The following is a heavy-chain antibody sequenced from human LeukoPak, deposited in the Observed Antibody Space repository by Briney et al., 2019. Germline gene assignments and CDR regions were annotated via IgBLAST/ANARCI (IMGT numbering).Heavy chain of an antibody. CDR2: IYYSGST. Sequence: SETLSLTCTVSGYSISSDYYWGWIRQPPGKGLEWIGYIYYSGSTNYNPSLKSRVTVSVDTSKNQFSLKLSSVTAADTAVYYCARVAAAGPNWFDPWGQGTLVTVSS. V-gene: IGHV4-38-2*02. D-gene: IGHD6-13*01. J-gene: IGHJ5*02. CDR1: GYSISSDYY. CDR3: ARVAAAGPNWFDP.